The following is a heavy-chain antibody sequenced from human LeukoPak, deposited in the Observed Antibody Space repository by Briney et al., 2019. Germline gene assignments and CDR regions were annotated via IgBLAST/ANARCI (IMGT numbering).Heavy chain of an antibody. CDR3: ARVQGLDFRWYFDL. CDR2: IGAAGDT. CDR1: GFTFSSYD. V-gene: IGHV3-13*01. Sequence: GGSLRLSCAASGFTFSSYDMHWVRQATGKGLEWVSAIGAAGDTYYPGSVKGRFTISREDAKNSLYLQMNSLRAGDTAVYYCARVQGLDFRWYFDLWGRGTLVTVSS. J-gene: IGHJ2*01.